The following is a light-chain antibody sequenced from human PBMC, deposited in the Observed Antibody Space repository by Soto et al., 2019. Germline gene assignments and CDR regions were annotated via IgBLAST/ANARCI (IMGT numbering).Light chain of an antibody. Sequence: EIVLTQSPATLSLSPGERATLSCRASQSVSSYLAWCQQKPGQAPRLLISDASNRATGIPARFSGSGSGTDFTLTISSLEPEDFAVYYCQQRTKTFGQGTRLDIK. CDR3: QQRTKT. CDR2: DAS. J-gene: IGKJ5*01. CDR1: QSVSSY. V-gene: IGKV3-11*01.